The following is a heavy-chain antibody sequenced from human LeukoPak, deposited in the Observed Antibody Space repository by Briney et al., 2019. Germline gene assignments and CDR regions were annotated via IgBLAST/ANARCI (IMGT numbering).Heavy chain of an antibody. V-gene: IGHV4-59*08. CDR2: IYYSGST. J-gene: IGHJ4*02. D-gene: IGHD3-22*01. CDR3: ARQYYYDSHTFDY. CDR1: GGSISSYY. Sequence: SETLSLTCTVPGGSISSYYWSWIPQPPGKGLEWMGYIYYSGSTNYNPSLKSRVTISVDTSKNQFSLKLSSVTAADTAVYYCARQYYYDSHTFDYWGQGTLVTVSS.